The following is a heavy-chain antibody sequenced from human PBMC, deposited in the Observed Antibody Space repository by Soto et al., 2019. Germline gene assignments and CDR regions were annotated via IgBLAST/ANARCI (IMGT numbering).Heavy chain of an antibody. CDR2: INAGNGNT. V-gene: IGHV1-3*01. J-gene: IGHJ4*02. D-gene: IGHD3-3*01. Sequence: QVQLVQSGAEVKKPGASVKVSCKASGYTFTSYAMHCVRQAPGQRLEWMGWINAGNGNTKYSQKFQGRVTITRDTSASTAYMELSSLRSEDTAVYYCASSYYDFWSGYYTGSDWGQGTLVTVSS. CDR3: ASSYYDFWSGYYTGSD. CDR1: GYTFTSYA.